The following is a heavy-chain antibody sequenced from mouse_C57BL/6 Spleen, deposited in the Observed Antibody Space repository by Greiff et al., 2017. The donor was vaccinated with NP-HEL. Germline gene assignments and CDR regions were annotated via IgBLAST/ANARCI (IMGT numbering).Heavy chain of an antibody. CDR1: GYAFSSSW. Sequence: QVQLKESGPELVKPGASVKISCKASGYAFSSSWMNWVKQRPGKGLEWIGRFYPGDGDTNYNGKFKGKATLTADKSSSTAYMQLSSLTSEDSAVYFCARLYYGSSPFAYWGQGTLVTVSA. CDR3: ARLYYGSSPFAY. CDR2: FYPGDGDT. V-gene: IGHV1-82*01. D-gene: IGHD1-1*01. J-gene: IGHJ3*01.